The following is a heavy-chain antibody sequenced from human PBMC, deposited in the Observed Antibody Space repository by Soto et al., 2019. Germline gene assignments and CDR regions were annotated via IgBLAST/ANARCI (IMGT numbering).Heavy chain of an antibody. V-gene: IGHV3-15*01. CDR2: IKSKTDGGTT. Sequence: EVQLVESGGGLVKPGGSLRLSCAASGFTFSNAWMSWVRQAPGKGLEWVGRIKSKTDGGTTDYAAPVKGRFTISRDDSXNXLXXQMNSLKTEDTAVYYCTTAVDCSSTSCYRYYGMDVWGQGTTVTVSS. CDR1: GFTFSNAW. CDR3: TTAVDCSSTSCYRYYGMDV. D-gene: IGHD2-2*01. J-gene: IGHJ6*02.